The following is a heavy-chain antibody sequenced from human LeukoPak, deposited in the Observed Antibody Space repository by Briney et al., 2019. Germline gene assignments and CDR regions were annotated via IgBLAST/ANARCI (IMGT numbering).Heavy chain of an antibody. CDR2: IWYDGSKK. CDR1: GFTFSNYG. J-gene: IGHJ4*02. Sequence: PGRSLRLSCAASGFTFSNYGMFWVRQAPGKGLEWVAVIWYDGSKKYYVDSVKGRFTISREDSENTLYLQMNSLRAEDTAVYHCATVRLYGSGNYYSDYWGQGTLVTVSS. V-gene: IGHV3-33*01. D-gene: IGHD3-10*01. CDR3: ATVRLYGSGNYYSDY.